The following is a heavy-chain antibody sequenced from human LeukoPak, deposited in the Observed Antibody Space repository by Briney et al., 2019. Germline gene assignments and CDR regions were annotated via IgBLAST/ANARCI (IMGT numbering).Heavy chain of an antibody. CDR1: GYTFTSYG. CDR2: ISSYNGNT. CDR3: ATTVTTLFAFDI. Sequence: GASVNVSCKASGYTFTSYGISWVRQAPGQGRERMGWISSYNGNTNYAQKLQGRVTMTTDTSTSTAYMELRSLRSDDTAVYYCATTVTTLFAFDIWGQGTMVTVSS. V-gene: IGHV1-18*01. J-gene: IGHJ3*02. D-gene: IGHD4-17*01.